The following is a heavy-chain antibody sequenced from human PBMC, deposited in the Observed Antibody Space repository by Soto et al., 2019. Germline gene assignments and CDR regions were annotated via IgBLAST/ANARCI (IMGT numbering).Heavy chain of an antibody. J-gene: IGHJ4*02. D-gene: IGHD5-18*01. CDR1: GFTFSSYS. CDR3: ARDLDTAIYYPGFDY. V-gene: IGHV3-48*02. CDR2: ISSSSSTI. Sequence: GGSLRLSCAASGFTFSSYSMNWVRQAPGKGLEWVSYISSSSSTIYYADSVKGRFTISRDNAKNSLYLQMNSLRDEDTAVYYCARDLDTAIYYPGFDYWGQGTLVTVSS.